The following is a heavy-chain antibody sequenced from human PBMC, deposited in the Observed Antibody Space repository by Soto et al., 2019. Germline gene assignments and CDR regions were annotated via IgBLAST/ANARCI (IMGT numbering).Heavy chain of an antibody. CDR2: IIPILGIA. D-gene: IGHD6-19*01. Sequence: SVKVSCKAFGYTFTSYTISWVRQAPGQGLEWMGRIIPILGIANYAQKFQGRVTITADKSTSTAYMELSSLRSEDTAVYYCASDPRAPSGWYLLDYWGQGTLVTVSS. V-gene: IGHV1-69*02. J-gene: IGHJ4*02. CDR3: ASDPRAPSGWYLLDY. CDR1: GYTFTSYT.